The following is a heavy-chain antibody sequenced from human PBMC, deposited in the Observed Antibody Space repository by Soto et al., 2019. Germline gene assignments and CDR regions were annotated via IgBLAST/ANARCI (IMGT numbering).Heavy chain of an antibody. CDR2: INTGSGYT. CDR1: GYSFTNYY. Sequence: QVPLVQSGAEVKNPGASVKLSCETSGYSFTNYYIHWVRQAPGQRLEWMGWINTGSGYTRYSQKFQGRVTITRDPSASTAYMELSSLRSEDTAVYYCTRSVDYWGQGTLVTVSS. CDR3: TRSVDY. J-gene: IGHJ4*02. V-gene: IGHV1-3*04.